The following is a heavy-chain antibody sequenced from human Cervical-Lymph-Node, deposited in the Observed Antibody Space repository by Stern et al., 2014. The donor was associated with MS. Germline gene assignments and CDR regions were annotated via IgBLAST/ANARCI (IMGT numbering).Heavy chain of an antibody. CDR2: IGGSGGST. V-gene: IGHV3-23*04. D-gene: IGHD2-8*01. J-gene: IGHJ6*02. CDR1: GFTFSNYA. Sequence: EVQLVESGGGLIQPGGSLRLSCAASGFTFSNYAMSWVRQAPGKGLEGVSAIGGSGGSTYYTDSVKGRFTISRDNSKNTLYLQMNSLRADDTAVYYCAKDWYCNNGICSYFYFGMAVWGQGTTVTVSS. CDR3: AKDWYCNNGICSYFYFGMAV.